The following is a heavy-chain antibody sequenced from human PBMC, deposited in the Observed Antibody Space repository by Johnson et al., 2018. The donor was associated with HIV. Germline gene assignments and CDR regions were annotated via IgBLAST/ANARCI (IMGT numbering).Heavy chain of an antibody. CDR1: GFTFNNAW. CDR2: IKSKTDGGTT. J-gene: IGHJ3*02. D-gene: IGHD3-22*01. Sequence: VQLVESGGGLVKPGGSLRLSCAASGFTFNNAWMSWVRQAPGKGLEWVGRIKSKTDGGTTDYAAPVKGRFTIARDDSKNTLYLQMNSLKIEDTAVYYCTTDISMIVGGADGFDIWGQGTMGTVSS. V-gene: IGHV3-15*01. CDR3: TTDISMIVGGADGFDI.